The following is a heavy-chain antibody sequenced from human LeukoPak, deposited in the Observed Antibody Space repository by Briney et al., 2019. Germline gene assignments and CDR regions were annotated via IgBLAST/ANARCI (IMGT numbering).Heavy chain of an antibody. CDR3: ARDSSSSKGGEAFDI. CDR1: GGSISSGGYY. Sequence: SETLSLTCTVSGGSISSGGYYWSWIRQPPGKGLEWIGYIYHSGSTYYNPSLKSRVTISVDRSKNQFSLKLSSVTAADTAVYYCARDSSSSKGGEAFDIWGQGTMVTVSS. D-gene: IGHD6-13*01. J-gene: IGHJ3*02. V-gene: IGHV4-30-2*01. CDR2: IYHSGST.